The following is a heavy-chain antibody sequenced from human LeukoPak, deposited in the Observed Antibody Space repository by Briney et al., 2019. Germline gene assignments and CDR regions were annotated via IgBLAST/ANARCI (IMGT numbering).Heavy chain of an antibody. J-gene: IGHJ3*02. CDR2: ISGSGGST. CDR1: GFTFRSYA. D-gene: IGHD5-18*01. V-gene: IGHV3-23*01. Sequence: GGPLTLSCAASGFTFRSYAMSGPRQAPGKGLEWVSAISGSGGSTYYADSVKGRFTIFRDNSKNTLYLQMNSLRAEDTAVYYCAKLYSYGRVLDAFDIWGQGTMVTVSS. CDR3: AKLYSYGRVLDAFDI.